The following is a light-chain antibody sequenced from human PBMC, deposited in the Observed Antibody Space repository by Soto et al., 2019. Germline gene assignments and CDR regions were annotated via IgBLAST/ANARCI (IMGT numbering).Light chain of an antibody. CDR2: DVN. V-gene: IGLV2-11*01. CDR1: SRDVGGYDY. CDR3: CSYAGKSTYTWV. Sequence: QSALTQPLSVSGSPGRAVTISCTGTSRDVGGYDYVSWYQQHPGKAPKLLIYDVNKRPSGVPDRFSGSKSGNTASLTVSGVQAEDEADYYCCSYAGKSTYTWVFGGGTKVTVL. J-gene: IGLJ3*02.